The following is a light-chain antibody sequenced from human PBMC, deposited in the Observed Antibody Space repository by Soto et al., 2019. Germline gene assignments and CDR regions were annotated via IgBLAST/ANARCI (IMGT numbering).Light chain of an antibody. Sequence: EIVLTQSPGTLSLSPGERATLSCRASQSVSSSYLAWYQQKPGQAPRLLIYDTSSRATCIPDRFSGSGSGTDFTLTISRLEPEDFAVYYCQQYGNSPFTFGPGTKVEIK. CDR1: QSVSSSY. CDR2: DTS. CDR3: QQYGNSPFT. V-gene: IGKV3-20*01. J-gene: IGKJ3*01.